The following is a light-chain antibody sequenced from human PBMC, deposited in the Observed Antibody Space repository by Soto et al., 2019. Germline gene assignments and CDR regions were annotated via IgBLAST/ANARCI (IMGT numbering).Light chain of an antibody. CDR3: QNYNSYSEA. CDR2: KAS. CDR1: QGIKND. J-gene: IGKJ1*01. Sequence: IPMTPAPSSPSAPLGARVTVTCRASQGIKNDVAWYQQKPGKAPKLLIYKASTLKSGVPSRFSGSGSGTEFTLTISSLQPDDFATYYCQNYNSYSEACGQGNKGDIK. V-gene: IGKV1-5*03.